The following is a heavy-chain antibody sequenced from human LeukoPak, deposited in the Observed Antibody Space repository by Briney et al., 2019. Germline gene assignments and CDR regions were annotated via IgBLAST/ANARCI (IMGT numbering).Heavy chain of an antibody. V-gene: IGHV3-21*01. CDR2: ISSSSSYI. Sequence: GGSLRLSCAASGFTFSSYSMNWVRQDPGKGLEWVSSISSSSSYIYYADSVKGRFTISRDNAKNSLYLQMNSLRAEDTAVYYCARDRENYYDSSGPLDYWGQGTLVTVSS. CDR3: ARDRENYYDSSGPLDY. CDR1: GFTFSSYS. J-gene: IGHJ4*02. D-gene: IGHD3-22*01.